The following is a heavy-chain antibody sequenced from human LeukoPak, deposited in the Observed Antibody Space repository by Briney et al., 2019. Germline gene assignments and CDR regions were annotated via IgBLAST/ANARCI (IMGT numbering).Heavy chain of an antibody. J-gene: IGHJ4*02. CDR3: AKDDLGYSSGWYTY. CDR2: ISSSSSYI. Sequence: NPGGSLRLSCAASGFTFSSYSMNWVRQAPGKGLEWVSSISSSSSYIYYADSVKGRFTISRDNSKNALYLQMNSLRAEDTAVYYCAKDDLGYSSGWYTYWGQGTLVTVSS. D-gene: IGHD6-19*01. V-gene: IGHV3-21*04. CDR1: GFTFSSYS.